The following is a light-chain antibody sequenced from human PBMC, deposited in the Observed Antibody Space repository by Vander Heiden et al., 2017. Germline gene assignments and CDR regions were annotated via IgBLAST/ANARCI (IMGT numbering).Light chain of an antibody. V-gene: IGLV1-47*01. J-gene: IGLJ2*01. CDR3: ATWDDTFNGVV. Sequence: QSVLTQPPSASGTPGQRVTIPCSGRSSNIGSNYVYWYQQTPGTAPKLLIYRNTERPSGVPDRFSGSKSGTSASLAIGGLRSEDEADYFCATWDDTFNGVVFGGGTKLTVL. CDR1: SSNIGSNY. CDR2: RNT.